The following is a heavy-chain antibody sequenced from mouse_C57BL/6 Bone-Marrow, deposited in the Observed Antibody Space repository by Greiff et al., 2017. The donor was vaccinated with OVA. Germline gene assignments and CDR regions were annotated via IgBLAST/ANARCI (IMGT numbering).Heavy chain of an antibody. Sequence: QVQLQQPGAELVKPGASVKLSCKASGYTFTSYWMHWVKQRPGRGLEWIGRIDPNSGGTKYNEKFKSKATLTVDKPSSTAYMQLSSLTSEDSAVYYCARSTYDSNYRVYYYAMDYWGQGTSVTVSS. CDR2: IDPNSGGT. CDR1: GYTFTSYW. CDR3: ARSTYDSNYRVYYYAMDY. D-gene: IGHD2-5*01. J-gene: IGHJ4*01. V-gene: IGHV1-72*01.